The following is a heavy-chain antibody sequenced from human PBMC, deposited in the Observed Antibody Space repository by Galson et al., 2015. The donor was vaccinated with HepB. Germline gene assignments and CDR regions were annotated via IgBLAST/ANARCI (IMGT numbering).Heavy chain of an antibody. Sequence: SLRLSCAASGFTFSSFTMNWVRQAPGKGLEWVSYISSSSGTIYYADSVKGRFTISRDNAKNSLYLQMNSLSAEDTAVYYCARVRSGSYVDYWGQGTLVTVSS. D-gene: IGHD1-26*01. V-gene: IGHV3-48*01. CDR2: ISSSSGTI. CDR3: ARVRSGSYVDY. CDR1: GFTFSSFT. J-gene: IGHJ4*02.